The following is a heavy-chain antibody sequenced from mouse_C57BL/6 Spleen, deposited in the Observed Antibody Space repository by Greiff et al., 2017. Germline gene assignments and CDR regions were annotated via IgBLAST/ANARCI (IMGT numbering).Heavy chain of an antibody. CDR2: IDPANGNT. J-gene: IGHJ4*01. CDR3: ARWSIYYDYDDGVMDY. Sequence: VQLQQSVAELVRPGASVKLSCTASGFNIKNTYMHWVKQRPEQGLEWIGRIDPANGNTKYAPKFQGKVTITADTSSNTAYLQLSILTSEDTAIYYGARWSIYYDYDDGVMDYWGQGTSVTVSS. CDR1: GFNIKNTY. V-gene: IGHV14-3*01. D-gene: IGHD2-4*01.